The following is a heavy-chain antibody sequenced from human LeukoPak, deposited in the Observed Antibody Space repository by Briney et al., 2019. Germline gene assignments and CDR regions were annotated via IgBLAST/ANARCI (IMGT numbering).Heavy chain of an antibody. J-gene: IGHJ4*02. Sequence: SETLSLTCTVSGGSVSSGSYYWSWIRQPPGQGLEWIGYIYYSGSTNYNPSLKSRVTISVDTSKNQFSLKLSSVTAADTAVYYCARDLYDILTGFPSYYFDYWGQGTLVTVSS. CDR2: IYYSGST. CDR3: ARDLYDILTGFPSYYFDY. D-gene: IGHD3-9*01. CDR1: GGSVSSGSYY. V-gene: IGHV4-61*01.